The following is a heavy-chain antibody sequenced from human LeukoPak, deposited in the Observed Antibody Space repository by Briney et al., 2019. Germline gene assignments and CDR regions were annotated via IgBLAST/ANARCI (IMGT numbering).Heavy chain of an antibody. CDR2: ISSSSSYI. Sequence: GGSLRLSCAASGFTFSSYSVNWVRQAPGKGLEWVSSISSSSSYIYYADSVKGRFTISRDNAKNSLYLQMNSLRAEDTAVYYCAGQYCSSTSCWNEFDPWGQGTLVTVSS. D-gene: IGHD2-2*01. CDR3: AGQYCSSTSCWNEFDP. V-gene: IGHV3-21*01. J-gene: IGHJ5*02. CDR1: GFTFSSYS.